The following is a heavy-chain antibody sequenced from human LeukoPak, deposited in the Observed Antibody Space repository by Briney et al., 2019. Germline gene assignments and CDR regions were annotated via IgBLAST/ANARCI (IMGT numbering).Heavy chain of an antibody. J-gene: IGHJ6*03. CDR3: ARGYQILAYYMDV. D-gene: IGHD2-2*01. CDR1: GGSISSDY. CDR2: IYTSGTT. V-gene: IGHV4-4*07. Sequence: SETLSLTCTGSGGSISSDYWSWIRQPAGKGLEWIGRIYTSGTTNYNPSLKSRVTMSLDTSKNQFSLKLSSVTSADTAVYYCARGYQILAYYMDVWGKGTTVTVSS.